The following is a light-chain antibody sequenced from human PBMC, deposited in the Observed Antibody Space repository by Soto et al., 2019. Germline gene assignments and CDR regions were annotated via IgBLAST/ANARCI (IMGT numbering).Light chain of an antibody. CDR1: QTVDSNN. CDR3: QQYGSSPRT. V-gene: IGKV3-20*01. Sequence: EIVLTQSPGTLSLSPGERATLSCRASQTVDSNNLAWYQKKPGQAPKVLIYGASSRATGIPDRFSGSGSGTDFILTISRLEPEDSAEYYCQQYGSSPRTFGQGTKVEIK. CDR2: GAS. J-gene: IGKJ1*01.